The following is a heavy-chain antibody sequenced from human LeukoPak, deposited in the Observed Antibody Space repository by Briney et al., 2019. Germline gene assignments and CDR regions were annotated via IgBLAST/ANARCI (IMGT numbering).Heavy chain of an antibody. V-gene: IGHV4-59*08. CDR3: AKEALGYCSSTSCPMDV. D-gene: IGHD2-2*01. CDR2: IYYSGST. CDR1: GGSISSYY. Sequence: SETLSLTCTVSGGSISSYYWSWIRQPPGKGLEWIGYIYYSGSTNYNPSLKSRVTISVDTSKNQFSLKLSSVTAADTAVYYSAKEALGYCSSTSCPMDVWGQGTTVTVSS. J-gene: IGHJ6*02.